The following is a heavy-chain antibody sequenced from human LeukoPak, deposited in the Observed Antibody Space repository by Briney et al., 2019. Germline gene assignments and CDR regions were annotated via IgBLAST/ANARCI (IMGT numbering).Heavy chain of an antibody. Sequence: GGSLRLSCAASGFMFSSYAMRWVRQAPGKGLEWVSGISGSGRSTYYADSVKGRFTISGDNSKNTLYLQMNCLRAEDTAVYYGAKVSNDYVWGYFDYWGQGTLVTVSS. CDR1: GFMFSSYA. V-gene: IGHV3-23*01. D-gene: IGHD3-16*01. J-gene: IGHJ4*02. CDR2: ISGSGRST. CDR3: AKVSNDYVWGYFDY.